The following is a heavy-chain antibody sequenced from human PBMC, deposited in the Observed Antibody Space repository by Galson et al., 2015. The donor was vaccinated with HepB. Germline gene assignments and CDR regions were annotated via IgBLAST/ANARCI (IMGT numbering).Heavy chain of an antibody. V-gene: IGHV3-48*02. J-gene: IGHJ3*01. D-gene: IGHD5-12*01. CDR1: GFTFSSYS. Sequence: SLRLSCAASGFTFSSYSMNWDRQAPGKGLEWVSYISSSSTTIYYADSVKGRFTISRDNAKNSLYLQMNSLRDEDTAVYYCARDWLGQKWLRSRDAFDFWGQGTMVTVSS. CDR2: ISSSSTTI. CDR3: ARDWLGQKWLRSRDAFDF.